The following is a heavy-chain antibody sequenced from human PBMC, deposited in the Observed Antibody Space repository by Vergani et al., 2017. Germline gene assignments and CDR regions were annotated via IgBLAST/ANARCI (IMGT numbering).Heavy chain of an antibody. CDR2: ISGSGGNT. J-gene: IGHJ4*02. D-gene: IGHD2-2*02. CDR1: GFTISDYA. V-gene: IGHV3-23*01. CDR3: AKQGCTSATCYTNF. Sequence: EMQLLESGGGLVQPGGSLRLSCAASGFTISDYAMNWGRQAPGKGLEWVSSISGSGGNTYYADSVKGRFTISRDNSKNVLSLQMNSLRAEDTAVYYCAKQGCTSATCYTNFWGQGTLVTVSS.